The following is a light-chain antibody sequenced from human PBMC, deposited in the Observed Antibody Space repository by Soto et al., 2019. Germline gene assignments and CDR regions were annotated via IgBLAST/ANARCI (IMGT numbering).Light chain of an antibody. V-gene: IGKV1-13*02. CDR3: QQFNSYPLT. Sequence: AIQLTQSPSSLSASVGDRVTITCRASQGISSALAWYQEKPGKAPKLLIYDASSFESGVPSRFSGRGSGTDFTITISILQPEDFATYYCQQFNSYPLTFGRGTKVD. J-gene: IGKJ3*01. CDR1: QGISSA. CDR2: DAS.